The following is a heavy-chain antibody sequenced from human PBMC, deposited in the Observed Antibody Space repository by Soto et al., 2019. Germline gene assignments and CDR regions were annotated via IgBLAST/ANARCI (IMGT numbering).Heavy chain of an antibody. CDR1: GFTFSSYS. CDR3: AGAREGSGSSSGGWFDP. D-gene: IGHD1-26*01. CDR2: ISISSSTI. V-gene: IGHV3-48*02. J-gene: IGHJ5*02. Sequence: EVQLVESGGGLVQPGGSLRLSCAASGFTFSSYSMNWVRQAPGKGLEWVSYISISSSTIYYADSVKGRFTISSDNAKNPLDLQTNTLRNEDTAVSYCAGAREGSGSSSGGWFDPWGQGSLVTVSS.